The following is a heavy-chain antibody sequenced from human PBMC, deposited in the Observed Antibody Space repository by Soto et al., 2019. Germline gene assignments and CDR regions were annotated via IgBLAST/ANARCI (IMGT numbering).Heavy chain of an antibody. Sequence: KTSETLSLTCTVSGGSISSGDYYWSWIRQPPGKGLEWIGYIYYSGSTYYNPSLKSRVTISVDTSKNQFSLKLSSVTAADTAVYYCARVGSDGYNNFDYWGQGTLVTVSS. CDR1: GGSISSGDYY. V-gene: IGHV4-30-4*01. D-gene: IGHD5-12*01. CDR2: IYYSGST. J-gene: IGHJ4*02. CDR3: ARVGSDGYNNFDY.